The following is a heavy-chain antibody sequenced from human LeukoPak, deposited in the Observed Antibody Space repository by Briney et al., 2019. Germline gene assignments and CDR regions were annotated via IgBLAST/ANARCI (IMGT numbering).Heavy chain of an antibody. CDR3: ARDDGRGEFYFDY. J-gene: IGHJ4*02. V-gene: IGHV7-4-1*02. D-gene: IGHD3-10*01. CDR2: INTNTGNP. Sequence: EASVNVSCKTSGYTFNNYAVNWVRQAPGQGLEWMGWINTNTGNPTYAQGFTGRFVFSLDTSVSTAYLQISSLKAEDTAVYYCARDDGRGEFYFDYWGQGTLVTVSS. CDR1: GYTFNNYA.